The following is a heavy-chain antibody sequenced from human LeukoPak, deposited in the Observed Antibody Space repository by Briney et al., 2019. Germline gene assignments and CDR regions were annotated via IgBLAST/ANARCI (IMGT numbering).Heavy chain of an antibody. CDR2: FYSDGST. V-gene: IGHV4-59*02. J-gene: IGHJ5*02. Sequence: SETLSLTCTVFGDSVSSNHWSWIRQPPGKGLEWIGTFYSDGSTNYNPSLKSRLTISVDTSKNQFSLKLSSVTAADTAVYYCARSLSGLDSGDRWGQGTLVTVSS. D-gene: IGHD5-12*01. CDR3: ARSLSGLDSGDR. CDR1: GDSVSSNH.